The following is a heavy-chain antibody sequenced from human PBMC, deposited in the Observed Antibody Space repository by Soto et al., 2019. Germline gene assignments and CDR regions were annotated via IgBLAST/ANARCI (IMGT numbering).Heavy chain of an antibody. J-gene: IGHJ6*02. D-gene: IGHD4-17*01. CDR2: INHSGST. CDR1: GGSFSGYY. Sequence: QVQLQQWGAGLLKPSETLSLTCAVYGGSFSGYYWSWIRQPPGKGLEWIGEINHSGSTNYNPSLKSRVTISVDTSKSQFSLKLSSVTAADTAVYYCAKTPYGGNAHAYYYYYGMDVWGQGTTVTVSS. CDR3: AKTPYGGNAHAYYYYYGMDV. V-gene: IGHV4-34*01.